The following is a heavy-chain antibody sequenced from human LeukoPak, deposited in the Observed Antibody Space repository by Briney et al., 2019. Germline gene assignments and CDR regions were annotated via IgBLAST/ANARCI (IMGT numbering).Heavy chain of an antibody. Sequence: GGSLSLSCAASGFTFSSYSMNWVRQAPGKGLEWVSYISSSSSTIYYADSVKGRFTISRDNAKNSLYLQMNSLRAEDTAVYYCARVAAASTSYMDVWGKGTTVTVSS. CDR3: ARVAAASTSYMDV. V-gene: IGHV3-48*04. CDR1: GFTFSSYS. J-gene: IGHJ6*03. CDR2: ISSSSSTI. D-gene: IGHD6-13*01.